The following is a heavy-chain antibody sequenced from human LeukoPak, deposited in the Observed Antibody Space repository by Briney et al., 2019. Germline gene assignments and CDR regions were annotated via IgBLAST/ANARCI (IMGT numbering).Heavy chain of an antibody. CDR2: IYSSGTT. Sequence: SETLSLTCRVSGGSMNSGNYYWSWIRQHPGRGLEWIGYIYSSGTTYYNPSLKSRVTISVDTSKNQFSLVLSSVTAADTAVYYCASSAATYYSYFYYYMGVWGNGTTVTVSS. CDR3: ASSAATYYSYFYYYMGV. CDR1: GGSMNSGNYY. V-gene: IGHV4-31*03. D-gene: IGHD6-25*01. J-gene: IGHJ6*03.